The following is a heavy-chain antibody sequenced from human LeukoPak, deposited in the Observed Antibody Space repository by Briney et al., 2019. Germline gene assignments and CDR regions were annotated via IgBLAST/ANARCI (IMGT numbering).Heavy chain of an antibody. J-gene: IGHJ4*02. CDR2: FNPSGGTT. Sequence: GASVKVSCKASGYTFTNYFMHWVRQAPGQGLEWMGYFNPSGGTTSYAQNFQGRVTMTRDTSTSTVYMELSSVTAADTAVYYCARHRLRWFGESPYDYWGQGTLVTVSS. CDR1: GYTFTNYF. D-gene: IGHD3-10*01. CDR3: ARHRLRWFGESPYDY. V-gene: IGHV1-46*01.